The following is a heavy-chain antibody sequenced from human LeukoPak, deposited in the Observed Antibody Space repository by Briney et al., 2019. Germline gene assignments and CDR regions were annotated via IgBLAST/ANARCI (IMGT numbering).Heavy chain of an antibody. D-gene: IGHD1-26*01. CDR3: VKDRGGSPFYGMDV. CDR1: GFTFSSYA. CDR2: ISGSGGAGT. Sequence: GGSLRLSCAGSGFTFSSYAMSWVHQAPGKGLEWVSTISGSGGAGTYYADSVKGRFTVSRDNSRNTLYLPMNSLRAEDTAVYYCVKDRGGSPFYGMDVWGQGTTVTVSS. J-gene: IGHJ6*02. V-gene: IGHV3-23*01.